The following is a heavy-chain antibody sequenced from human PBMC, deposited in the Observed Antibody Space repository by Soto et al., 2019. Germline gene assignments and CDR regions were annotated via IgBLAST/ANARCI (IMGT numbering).Heavy chain of an antibody. D-gene: IGHD3-22*01. Sequence: GASVKVSCKASGYTFTSYGISWVRQAPGQGLEWMGWISAYNGNTNHAQKLQGRVTMTTDTSTSTAYMELRSLRSDDTAVYYCARDSPPRYYDSSGYYFDYWGQGXLVTVYS. CDR3: ARDSPPRYYDSSGYYFDY. CDR1: GYTFTSYG. V-gene: IGHV1-18*01. CDR2: ISAYNGNT. J-gene: IGHJ4*02.